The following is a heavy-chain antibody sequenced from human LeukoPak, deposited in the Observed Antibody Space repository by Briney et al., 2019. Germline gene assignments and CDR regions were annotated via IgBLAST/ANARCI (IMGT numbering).Heavy chain of an antibody. Sequence: SETLSLTCTVSGGSISSSSYYWGWIRQPPGKGLEWIGSIYYSGSTYYNPSLKSRVTISVDTSKNQFSLKLSSVTAADTAVYYCARATFYGSGSYFVAFDYWGQGTLVTVSS. CDR3: ARATFYGSGSYFVAFDY. D-gene: IGHD3-10*01. V-gene: IGHV4-39*07. CDR2: IYYSGST. J-gene: IGHJ4*02. CDR1: GGSISSSSYY.